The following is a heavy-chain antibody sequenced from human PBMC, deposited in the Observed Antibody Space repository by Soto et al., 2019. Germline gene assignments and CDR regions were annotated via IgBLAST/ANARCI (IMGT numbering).Heavy chain of an antibody. Sequence: GGSLRLSCAASGFTFSSYAMSWVRQAPGKGLEWVSAISGSGGSTYYADSVKGRFTISRDNSKNTLYLQMNSLRAEDTAVYYCAKDLCSGGSCYPPGRYGMDVWGQGTTVTVSS. J-gene: IGHJ6*02. D-gene: IGHD2-15*01. V-gene: IGHV3-23*01. CDR1: GFTFSSYA. CDR3: AKDLCSGGSCYPPGRYGMDV. CDR2: ISGSGGST.